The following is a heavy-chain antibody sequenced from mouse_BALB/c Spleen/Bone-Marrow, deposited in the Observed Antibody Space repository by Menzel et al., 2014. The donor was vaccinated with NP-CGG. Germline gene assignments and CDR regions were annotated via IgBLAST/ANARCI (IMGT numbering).Heavy chain of an antibody. D-gene: IGHD4-1*01. Sequence: DVKLVESGGGWVQPKGSLKLSCAASGLTFNTNAMNWGRQSPGKGLEWVVRVRSKSNNYATYYAASVKDRFTNSRDDSQSMHYLQMNNLKTENAAMYYCVRDPANLERAMDYWGQGTSGTGSS. CDR2: VRSKSNNYAT. J-gene: IGHJ4*01. V-gene: IGHV10S3*01. CDR3: VRDPANLERAMDY. CDR1: GLTFNTNA.